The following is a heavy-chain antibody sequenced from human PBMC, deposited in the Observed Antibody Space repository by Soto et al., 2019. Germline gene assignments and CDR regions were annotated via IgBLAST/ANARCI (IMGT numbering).Heavy chain of an antibody. D-gene: IGHD2-15*01. CDR2: ISAYNGNT. J-gene: IGHJ6*03. Sequence: ASVKVSCKASGYTFTSYGISWVRQAPGQGLEWKGWISAYNGNTNYAQKLQGRVTMTTDTSTSTAYMELRSLRSDDTAVYYCARELVDVCSGGSCYSSYYYYYMDVWGKGTTVTVSS. CDR3: ARELVDVCSGGSCYSSYYYYYMDV. V-gene: IGHV1-18*01. CDR1: GYTFTSYG.